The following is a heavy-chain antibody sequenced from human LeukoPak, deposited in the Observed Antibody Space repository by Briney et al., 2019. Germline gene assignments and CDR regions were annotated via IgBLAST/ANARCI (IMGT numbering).Heavy chain of an antibody. J-gene: IGHJ4*02. D-gene: IGHD3-16*01. Sequence: GGSLTLSCAASGLSFSGQWMNWVRQAPGQGLEWVANIKYDGSEEYYADSVKGRFTISRDNAKNSLSLQMNYVRARDTAIYYCAYTNHLTYWGQGTLVTVSS. V-gene: IGHV3-7*01. CDR3: AYTNHLTY. CDR1: GLSFSGQW. CDR2: IKYDGSEE.